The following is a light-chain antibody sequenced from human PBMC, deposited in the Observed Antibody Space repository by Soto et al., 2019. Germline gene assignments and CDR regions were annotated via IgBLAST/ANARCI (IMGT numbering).Light chain of an antibody. CDR1: QSVSSN. Sequence: EIVMTQSPATLSVSPGERATLSCRASQSVSSNLAWYQPKPGQAPRLLIYGASTRATGIPARFTGSGSGTDFTLTISSLEPEDFAVYYCQQRFNWPPYTFGQGTKVDIK. CDR3: QQRFNWPPYT. V-gene: IGKV3-15*01. J-gene: IGKJ2*01. CDR2: GAS.